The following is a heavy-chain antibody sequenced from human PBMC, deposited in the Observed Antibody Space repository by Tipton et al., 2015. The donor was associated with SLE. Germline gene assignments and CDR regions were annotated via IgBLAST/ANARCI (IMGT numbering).Heavy chain of an antibody. CDR2: IYHSGST. CDR1: GYSISSGYY. D-gene: IGHD1-7*01. V-gene: IGHV4-38-2*02. CDR3: ARVGITGTTWDWYFDL. J-gene: IGHJ2*01. Sequence: TLSLTCTVSGYSISSGYYWGWIRQPPGKGLEWIGSIYHSGSTYYNPSLKSRVTISVDTSKNQFSLKLSSVTAADTAVYYCARVGITGTTWDWYFDLWGRGTLVTVSS.